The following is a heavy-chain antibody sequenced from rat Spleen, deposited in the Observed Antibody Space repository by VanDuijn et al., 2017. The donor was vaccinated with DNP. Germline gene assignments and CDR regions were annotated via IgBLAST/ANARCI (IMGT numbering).Heavy chain of an antibody. CDR3: TTTEALFDY. CDR2: ITPSGGNT. CDR1: GFTFNNHW. J-gene: IGHJ2*01. D-gene: IGHD1-11*01. Sequence: EVQLVESGGGLVQPGRSLKLSCVASGFTFNNHWMTWIRQVPGKGLEWVASITPSGGNTYFPDSVKGRFTISRNNAKNTQYLQMDSLRSEDTATYYCTTTEALFDYWGQGVMVTVSS. V-gene: IGHV5-31*01.